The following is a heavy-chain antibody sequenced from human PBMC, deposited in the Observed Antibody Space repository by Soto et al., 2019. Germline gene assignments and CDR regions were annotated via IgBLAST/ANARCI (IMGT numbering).Heavy chain of an antibody. CDR2: INSDATTK. V-gene: IGHV3-74*01. CDR1: GFTFRSSW. Sequence: EVQLVESGGGLVQPGGSLRLSCVASGFTFRSSWMHWVRQAPGKGLVWVSRINSDATTKNYADYVQGRFTIARDNAEHTLYLQMDSLTAEDTAVYYCARGPTGWYGYDYWGQGTLVTVSS. CDR3: ARGPTGWYGYDY. J-gene: IGHJ4*02. D-gene: IGHD6-19*01.